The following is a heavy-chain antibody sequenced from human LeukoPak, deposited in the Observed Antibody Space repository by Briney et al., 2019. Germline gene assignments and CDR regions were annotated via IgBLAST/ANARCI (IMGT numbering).Heavy chain of an antibody. CDR2: ISSSSSYI. J-gene: IGHJ4*02. V-gene: IGHV3-21*01. CDR3: AREGITFGGVIRLGSDY. Sequence: GGSLRLSYAASEFTFSSYSMNWVRQAPGKGLEWVSSISSSSSYIYYADSVKGRFTISRDNAKNSLYLQMNSLRAEDTAVYYCAREGITFGGVIRLGSDYWGQGTLVTVSS. CDR1: EFTFSSYS. D-gene: IGHD3-16*02.